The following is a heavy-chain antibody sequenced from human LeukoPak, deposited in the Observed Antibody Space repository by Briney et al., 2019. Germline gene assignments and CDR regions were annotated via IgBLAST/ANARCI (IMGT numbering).Heavy chain of an antibody. D-gene: IGHD3-10*01. V-gene: IGHV4-59*11. CDR2: IYYSGST. CDR1: GGSISSHY. CDR3: ARSTYYYGSGSYLVGNYYFDY. J-gene: IGHJ4*02. Sequence: SETLSLTCTVSGGSISSHYWSWIRQPPGKGLEWIGYIYYSGSTNYNPSLKSRVTISVDTSKNQFSLKLSSVTAADTAVYYCARSTYYYGSGSYLVGNYYFDYWGQGTLVTVSS.